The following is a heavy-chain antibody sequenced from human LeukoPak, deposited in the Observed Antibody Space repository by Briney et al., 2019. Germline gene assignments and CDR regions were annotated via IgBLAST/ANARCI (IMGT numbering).Heavy chain of an antibody. CDR1: GYSISSGYY. J-gene: IGHJ4*02. Sequence: PSETLSLTCAVSGYSISSGYYWGWIRQPPGKGLEWIGNIRYSGSTYYNPSLKSRVTISVDTSKNQFSLKVSSVTAADTAVYYCARGDYGDYWGQGALVTVSS. CDR2: IRYSGST. CDR3: ARGDYGDY. D-gene: IGHD4/OR15-4a*01. V-gene: IGHV4-38-2*01.